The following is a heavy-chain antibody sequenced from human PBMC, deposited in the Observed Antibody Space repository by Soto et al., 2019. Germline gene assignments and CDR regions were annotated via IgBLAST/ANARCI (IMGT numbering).Heavy chain of an antibody. J-gene: IGHJ4*02. CDR1: GGSISSGGTGSY. V-gene: IGHV4-31*03. CDR2: IYYTGNT. CDR3: ASGHDAYNVRY. D-gene: IGHD1-1*01. Sequence: QVQLQESGPGLVKPSQTLSLTCTVSGGSISSGGTGSYWTWIRQLPGKGLEWIGYIYYTGNTYYTPSLTSRPTTSLDASENQFSLKLPSVTAADTVGYFCASGHDAYNVRYWGQGTLVTVSS.